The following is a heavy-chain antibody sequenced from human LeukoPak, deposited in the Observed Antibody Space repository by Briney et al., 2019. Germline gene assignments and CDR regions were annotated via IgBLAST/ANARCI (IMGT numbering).Heavy chain of an antibody. CDR3: AVGFCSSTSCYREYFQH. Sequence: SETLSLTCAVSGYSISSGYYWGWIRQPPGKGLEWIGTIYHSGSTYYNPSLKSRVTISVDTSKNQFSLKLRSVTAADTAVYYCAVGFCSSTSCYREYFQHWGQGTLVTVSS. CDR1: GYSISSGYY. J-gene: IGHJ1*01. CDR2: IYHSGST. D-gene: IGHD2-2*02. V-gene: IGHV4-38-2*01.